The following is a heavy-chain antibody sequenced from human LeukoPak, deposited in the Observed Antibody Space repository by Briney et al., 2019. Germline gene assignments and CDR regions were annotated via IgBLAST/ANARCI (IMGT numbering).Heavy chain of an antibody. J-gene: IGHJ4*02. CDR1: GYTFTSYD. Sequence: GASVKVSCKASGYTFTSYDINWVRQATGQGLEWMGWMNPNSGNTGYAQKLQGRVTMTTDTSTSTAYMELRSLRSDDTAVYYCARDLPADDFWSGYGNYWGQGTLVTVSS. CDR3: ARDLPADDFWSGYGNY. D-gene: IGHD3-3*01. V-gene: IGHV1-8*02. CDR2: MNPNSGNT.